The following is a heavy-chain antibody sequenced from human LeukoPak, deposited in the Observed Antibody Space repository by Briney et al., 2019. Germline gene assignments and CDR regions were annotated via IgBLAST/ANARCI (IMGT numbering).Heavy chain of an antibody. D-gene: IGHD5-12*01. CDR1: GFTFSSHA. CDR3: APLAATTDY. J-gene: IGHJ4*02. CDR2: IDISGGTT. Sequence: PGGSLRLSCAASGFTFSSHAMCWVRQAPGKGLEWVSSIDISGGTTWYADSVKGRFTISRDTPKNTLYLQMNSLRAEDTAVYYCAPLAATTDYWGQGTLVTVSS. V-gene: IGHV3-23*05.